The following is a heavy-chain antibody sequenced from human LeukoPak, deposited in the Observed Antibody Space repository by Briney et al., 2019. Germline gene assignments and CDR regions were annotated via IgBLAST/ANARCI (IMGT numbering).Heavy chain of an antibody. CDR1: GFILSQYG. J-gene: IGHJ5*02. V-gene: IGHV3-48*01. Sequence: GGSLRLSCAVSGFILSQYGFNWVRQAPGKGLEWVSHIRYTSETFYADSVEGRFTISRDHARNSLYLQMNNLRGEDTAIYYCARDAGNSGYGCDLWGQGTLVTVSS. CDR2: IRYTSET. D-gene: IGHD5-12*01. CDR3: ARDAGNSGYGCDL.